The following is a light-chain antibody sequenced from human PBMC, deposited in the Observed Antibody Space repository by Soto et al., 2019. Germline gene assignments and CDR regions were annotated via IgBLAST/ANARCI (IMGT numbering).Light chain of an antibody. J-gene: IGLJ2*01. CDR3: QTWGSGIHVL. V-gene: IGLV4-69*01. CDR2: LNSDGSH. CDR1: SGHSSYA. Sequence: QAVLTQSPSASASLGASVKLTCTLSSGHSSYAIAWHQQQPEKGPRYLMKLNSDGSHSKGDGIPDRFSGSSSGAERYLTISSLQSEDEADYYCQTWGSGIHVLFGGGTKLTVL.